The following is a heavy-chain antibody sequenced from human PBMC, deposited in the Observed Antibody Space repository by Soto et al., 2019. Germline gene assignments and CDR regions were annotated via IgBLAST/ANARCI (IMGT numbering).Heavy chain of an antibody. CDR3: ARVKGSGSYLSHRYYYYGMDV. CDR1: GLNFRCSA. Sequence: SVTSSCPPSGLNFRCSAVPWVQQARGQRLEWMGWIVVGNGNTKYSQKFQGRVTITRDTSASTAYMELSSLRSEDTAVYYCARVKGSGSYLSHRYYYYGMDVWGQGTTVTVSS. J-gene: IGHJ6*02. CDR2: IVVGNGNT. V-gene: IGHV1-58*01. D-gene: IGHD3-10*01.